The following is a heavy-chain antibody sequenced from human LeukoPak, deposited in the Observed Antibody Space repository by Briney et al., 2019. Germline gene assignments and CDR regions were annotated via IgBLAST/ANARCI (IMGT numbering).Heavy chain of an antibody. V-gene: IGHV4-59*12. CDR3: ARGTGYYDFWSGYQISYWYFDL. CDR1: GGSISSYY. J-gene: IGHJ2*01. CDR2: IYYSGST. D-gene: IGHD3-3*01. Sequence: TSETLSLTCTVSGGSISSYYWSWIRQPPGKGLEWIGYIYYSGSTNYNPSLKSRVTISVDTSKNQFSLKLSSVTAADTAVYYCARGTGYYDFWSGYQISYWYFDLWGRGTLVTVSS.